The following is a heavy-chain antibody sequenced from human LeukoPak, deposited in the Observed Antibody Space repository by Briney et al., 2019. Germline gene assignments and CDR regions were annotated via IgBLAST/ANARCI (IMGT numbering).Heavy chain of an antibody. Sequence: GGSLRLSCVASGFTFSDYIMCWVRQAPGKGLEWVSGISGDGDHTYCADSVKGRFTISRDNSKNTLSLQMSGLRAEDTAIYYCAKPATISPRDYWGQGTLVSVSS. V-gene: IGHV3-23*01. D-gene: IGHD2-21*01. J-gene: IGHJ4*02. CDR2: ISGDGDHT. CDR3: AKPATISPRDY. CDR1: GFTFSDYI.